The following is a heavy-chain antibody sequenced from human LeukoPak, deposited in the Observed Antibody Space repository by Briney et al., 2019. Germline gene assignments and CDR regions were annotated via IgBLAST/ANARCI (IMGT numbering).Heavy chain of an antibody. J-gene: IGHJ5*02. CDR2: INPNSGGT. D-gene: IGHD6-13*01. CDR1: GYTFTGYY. Sequence: ASVKVSCKASGYTFTGYYMHWVRQAPGQGLEWMGRINPNSGGTNYAQKFQGRATMTRDTSISTAYMELSRLRSDDTAVYYCARETIAAAGRGWFDPWGQGTLVTVSS. V-gene: IGHV1-2*06. CDR3: ARETIAAAGRGWFDP.